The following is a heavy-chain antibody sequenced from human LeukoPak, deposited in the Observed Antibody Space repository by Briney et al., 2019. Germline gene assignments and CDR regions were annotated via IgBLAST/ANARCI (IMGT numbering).Heavy chain of an antibody. Sequence: GESLKISCKVSGYRFTNYWIGWVRQMPGKGLERMGIIYPGDSDIRYRPSFQGQVTISADKSISTTYLQWSSPKASDTAMYYCARGPGGESYFLSEIDYWGQGTLVTVSS. CDR2: IYPGDSDI. D-gene: IGHD3-10*01. CDR3: ARGPGGESYFLSEIDY. CDR1: GYRFTNYW. J-gene: IGHJ4*02. V-gene: IGHV5-51*01.